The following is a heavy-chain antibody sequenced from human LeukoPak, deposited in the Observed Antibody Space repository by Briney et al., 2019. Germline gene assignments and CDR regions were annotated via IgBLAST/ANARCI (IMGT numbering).Heavy chain of an antibody. CDR2: INPNSGGT. CDR3: ARMTDGDHDAFDI. J-gene: IGHJ3*02. D-gene: IGHD3-10*01. V-gene: IGHV1-2*02. CDR1: GYTFTAYY. Sequence: ASVKVSCKASGYTFTAYYIHWVRQAPGQGLEWMGWINPNSGGTNYAQKFQGRVTMTRDTSISTAYMELSRLRSDDTAVYYCARMTDGDHDAFDIWGQGTMVTVSS.